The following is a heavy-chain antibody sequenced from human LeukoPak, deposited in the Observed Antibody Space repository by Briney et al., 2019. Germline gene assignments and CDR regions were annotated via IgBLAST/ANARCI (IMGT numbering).Heavy chain of an antibody. CDR3: ASSKYDFWSGFFDP. D-gene: IGHD3-3*01. CDR1: GGSISSYY. V-gene: IGHV4-59*01. J-gene: IGHJ5*02. CDR2: IYYGGST. Sequence: SETLSLTCTVSGGSISSYYWSWIRQPPGKGLEWIGYIYYGGSTNYNPSLKSRVTISVDTSKNQFSLKLSSVTAADTAVYYCASSKYDFWSGFFDPWGQGTLVTVSS.